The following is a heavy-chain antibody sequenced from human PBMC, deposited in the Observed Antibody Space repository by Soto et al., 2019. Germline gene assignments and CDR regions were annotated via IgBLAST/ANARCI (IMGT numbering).Heavy chain of an antibody. CDR2: IIPILGIA. CDR3: ARGAETTVVEWSYYSMAV. CDR1: GGTFSSYT. D-gene: IGHD4-17*01. V-gene: IGHV1-69*02. J-gene: IGHJ6*02. Sequence: QVQLVQSGAEVKKPGSSVKVSCKASGGTFSSYTISWVRQAPGQGLEWMGRIIPILGIANYAQKFQGRVTITADKSTSTAYMELSSLRSEDTAVYYCARGAETTVVEWSYYSMAVWGQGTTVTVSS.